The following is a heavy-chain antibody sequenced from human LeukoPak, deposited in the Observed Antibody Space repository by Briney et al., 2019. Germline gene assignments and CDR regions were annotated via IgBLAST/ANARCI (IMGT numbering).Heavy chain of an antibody. CDR2: INPSGGST. D-gene: IGHD1-7*01. CDR3: AREAGTVPFDY. J-gene: IGHJ4*02. CDR1: GYTFISYY. Sequence: ASVKVSCKASGYTFISYYMHWVRQAPGQGLEWMGIINPSGGSTSYAQKFQGRVTMTRDTSTSTVYMELSSLRSEDTAVYYCAREAGTVPFDYWGQGTLVTVSS. V-gene: IGHV1-46*01.